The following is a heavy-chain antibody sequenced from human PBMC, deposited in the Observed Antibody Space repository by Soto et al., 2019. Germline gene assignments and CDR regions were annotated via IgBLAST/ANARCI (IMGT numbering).Heavy chain of an antibody. CDR1: GFTFSSYA. V-gene: IGHV3-30-3*01. Sequence: GGSLRLSCAASGFTFSSYAMHWVRQAPGKGLEWVALISYDGSNKHYADSVKGRYTISRDNSKNTLYLQMNSLRAEDTAVYYCARESTGSGWHPFDEPYYFDSWGQGTLVTVSS. CDR3: ARESTGSGWHPFDEPYYFDS. D-gene: IGHD6-19*01. J-gene: IGHJ4*02. CDR2: ISYDGSNK.